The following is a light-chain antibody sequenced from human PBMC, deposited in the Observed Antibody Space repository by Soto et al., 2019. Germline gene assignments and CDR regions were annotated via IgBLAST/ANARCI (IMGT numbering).Light chain of an antibody. CDR1: SSNIGAGYD. Sequence: QSVLTQPPSVSGAPGQRVTISCTGTSSNIGAGYDVHWYQQLPGTAPKLLIYGNSNRPSGVPDRFSVSKSDTSASLAITGLQAEDEADYYCQSYDSSLSGVVFGGGTKLTVL. CDR2: GNS. CDR3: QSYDSSLSGVV. V-gene: IGLV1-40*01. J-gene: IGLJ2*01.